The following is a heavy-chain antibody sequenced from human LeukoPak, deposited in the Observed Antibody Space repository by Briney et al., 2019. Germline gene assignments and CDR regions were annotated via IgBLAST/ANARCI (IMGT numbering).Heavy chain of an antibody. J-gene: IGHJ4*02. Sequence: SVKVSCKASGGTLSSYAISWVRQAPGQGLEWMGGIIPIFGTANYAQKFQGRVTITADESTSTAYMELSSLRSEDTAVYYCARGSPLQIAAAGQGISYYFDYWGQGTLVTVSA. CDR2: IIPIFGTA. V-gene: IGHV1-69*13. D-gene: IGHD6-13*01. CDR1: GGTLSSYA. CDR3: ARGSPLQIAAAGQGISYYFDY.